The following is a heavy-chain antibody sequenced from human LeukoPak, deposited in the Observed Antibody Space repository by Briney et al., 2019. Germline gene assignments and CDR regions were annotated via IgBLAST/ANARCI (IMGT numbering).Heavy chain of an antibody. CDR3: ARDGYGRYVAHFAY. D-gene: IGHD4-17*01. CDR2: IIPIDGTA. CDR1: GGTFSSYA. J-gene: IGHJ4*02. V-gene: IGHV1-69*05. Sequence: SVKVSCKASGGTFSSYAISWVRHAPRQELEWMGRIIPIDGTANYAQKFQGRVTITTDESTSTAYMELSSLRSEDTAVYYCARDGYGRYVAHFAYWGQGTLVTVSA.